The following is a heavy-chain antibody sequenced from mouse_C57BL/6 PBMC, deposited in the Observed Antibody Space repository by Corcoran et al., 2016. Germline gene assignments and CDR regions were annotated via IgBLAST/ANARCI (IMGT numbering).Heavy chain of an antibody. CDR1: GYAFSSYW. J-gene: IGHJ1*03. Sequence: QVQLQQSGAELVKHGASVKISCKASGYAFSSYWMNWVKQRPGKGLEWIGQIYPGDGDTNYNGKFKGKATLTADKSSSTAYMQLSSLTSEDSAVYFCARHYDYDVGYFDVWGTGTTVTVSS. CDR2: IYPGDGDT. CDR3: ARHYDYDVGYFDV. D-gene: IGHD2-4*01. V-gene: IGHV1-80*01.